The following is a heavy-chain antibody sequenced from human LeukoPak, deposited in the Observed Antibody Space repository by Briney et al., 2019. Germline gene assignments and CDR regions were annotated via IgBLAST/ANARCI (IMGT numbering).Heavy chain of an antibody. J-gene: IGHJ4*02. CDR2: MHSSGSS. D-gene: IGHD1-26*01. V-gene: IGHV4-61*02. CDR1: GGSISSGGYF. Sequence: PSETLSLTCTVSGGSISSGGYFWTWIRQPAGKGLEWIGRMHSSGSSIYNPSLKSRVIISLDTSDNQFSLRLNSVTAADTAVYYCARGVSAFDYWGQGTLVTVSS. CDR3: ARGVSAFDY.